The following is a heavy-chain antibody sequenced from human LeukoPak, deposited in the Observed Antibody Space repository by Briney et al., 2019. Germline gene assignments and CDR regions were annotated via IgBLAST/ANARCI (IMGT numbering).Heavy chain of an antibody. CDR2: IYYSGNI. D-gene: IGHD3-3*01. Sequence: PSETLSLTCTVSGGSISSSTYYWGWIRQPPGKGLEWIVSIYYSGNIYYNPSLKSRVTISVDTSKNQFSLNLSSVTAADTALYYCAGTIFGVVIYNWFDPWGQGTLVTVSS. CDR3: AGTIFGVVIYNWFDP. CDR1: GGSISSSTYY. J-gene: IGHJ5*02. V-gene: IGHV4-39*01.